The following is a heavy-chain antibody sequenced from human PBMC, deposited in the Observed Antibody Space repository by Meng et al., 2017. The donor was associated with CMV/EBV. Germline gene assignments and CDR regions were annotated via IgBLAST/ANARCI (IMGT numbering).Heavy chain of an antibody. D-gene: IGHD3-22*01. Sequence: QGQLQQWGAGLLKPSETLSLTCAVYGGSFSGYYWSWIRQPPGKGLEWIGEINHSGSTNYNPSLKSRVTISVDTSKNQFSLKLGSVTAADTAVYYCARVWDSGWDYWGQGTLVTVSS. J-gene: IGHJ4*02. CDR2: INHSGST. CDR1: GGSFSGYY. CDR3: ARVWDSGWDY. V-gene: IGHV4-34*01.